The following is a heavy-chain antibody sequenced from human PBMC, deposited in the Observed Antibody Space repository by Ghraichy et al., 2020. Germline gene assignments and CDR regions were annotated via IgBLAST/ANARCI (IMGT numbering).Heavy chain of an antibody. V-gene: IGHV3-23*01. Sequence: GESLNISCAASGFPFTNYAMSWVRRAPGKGLEWVSGIYESGETTYYADSVKGRFTISRDNSKNTVSLQMNSLRVDDTAVYYCVKDFCTADRCDTFFDDWGQGTLVTVSS. D-gene: IGHD3/OR15-3a*01. CDR1: GFPFTNYA. CDR3: VKDFCTADRCDTFFDD. CDR2: IYESGETT. J-gene: IGHJ4*02.